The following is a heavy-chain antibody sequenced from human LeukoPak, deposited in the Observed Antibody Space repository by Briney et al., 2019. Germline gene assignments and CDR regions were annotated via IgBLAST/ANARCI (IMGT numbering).Heavy chain of an antibody. CDR1: GGTFSSYA. Sequence: ASVKVSYKASGGTFSSYAISWVRQAPGQGLEWMGGIIPIFGTANYAQKFQGRVTITTDESTSTAYMELSSLRSEDTAVYYCASRGPYYDSSGYLDYWGQGTLVTVSS. CDR3: ASRGPYYDSSGYLDY. V-gene: IGHV1-69*05. D-gene: IGHD3-22*01. CDR2: IIPIFGTA. J-gene: IGHJ4*02.